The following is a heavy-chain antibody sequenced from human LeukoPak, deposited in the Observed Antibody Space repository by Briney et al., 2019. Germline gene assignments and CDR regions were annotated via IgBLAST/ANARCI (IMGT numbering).Heavy chain of an antibody. CDR3: ARSHRYYGSGSYSTIDS. CDR2: ISVYNGNT. J-gene: IGHJ4*02. CDR1: GYTFTSYG. V-gene: IGHV1-18*04. Sequence: ASVKVSCKASGYTFTSYGISWVRQAPGQGLEWMRWISVYNGNTNYAQKFQGRVAMTTDTSTSTAYMELRSLRSDDTAIYYCARSHRYYGSGSYSTIDSWGQGTLVTVSS. D-gene: IGHD3-10*01.